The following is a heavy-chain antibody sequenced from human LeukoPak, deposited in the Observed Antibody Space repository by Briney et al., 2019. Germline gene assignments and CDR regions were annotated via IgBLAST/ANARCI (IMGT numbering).Heavy chain of an antibody. Sequence: GGSLRLSCAASGFTFSSYAMSWVRQAPGKGLEWVSSISGGGSNTYYADSVKGRFIISRDNSKNTLYLQMNSLRAEDTAVYFCAKERGHFDPSDTFDYWGQGTLVTVSS. CDR2: ISGGGSNT. D-gene: IGHD3-9*01. V-gene: IGHV3-23*01. CDR1: GFTFSSYA. J-gene: IGHJ4*02. CDR3: AKERGHFDPSDTFDY.